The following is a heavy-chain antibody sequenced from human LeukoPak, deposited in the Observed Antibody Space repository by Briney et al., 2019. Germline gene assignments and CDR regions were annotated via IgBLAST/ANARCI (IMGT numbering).Heavy chain of an antibody. CDR3: ATPKEYSYAVMDV. CDR1: GFTFSSYV. Sequence: GGSLRLSCAASGFTFSSYVMSWVRQAPGKGLEWVSAISGSGGSTYYADSVKGRFTISRDNSKNTLFLQMNSLRAEDTAVYYCATPKEYSYAVMDVWGKGTTVTVSS. J-gene: IGHJ6*04. CDR2: ISGSGGST. D-gene: IGHD5-18*01. V-gene: IGHV3-23*01.